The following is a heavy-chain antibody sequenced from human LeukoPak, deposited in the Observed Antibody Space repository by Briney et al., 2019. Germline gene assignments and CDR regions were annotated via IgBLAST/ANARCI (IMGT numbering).Heavy chain of an antibody. D-gene: IGHD2-2*01. V-gene: IGHV3-9*01. J-gene: IGHJ4*02. CDR2: ISWNSGSI. Sequence: GGSLRLSCAASGFTFDDYAMHWVRQAPGKGLEWVSGISWNSGSIGYADSVKGRFTISRDNAKNSLYLQMNSLRAEDTALYYCAKGEYQLFYYFDYWGQGTLVTVSS. CDR1: GFTFDDYA. CDR3: AKGEYQLFYYFDY.